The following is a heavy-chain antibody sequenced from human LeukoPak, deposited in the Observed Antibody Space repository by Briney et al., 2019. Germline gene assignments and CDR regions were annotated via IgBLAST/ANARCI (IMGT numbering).Heavy chain of an antibody. J-gene: IGHJ4*02. CDR1: GGSFSGYY. V-gene: IGHV4-34*01. CDR2: INHSAST. D-gene: IGHD2-2*01. CDR3: ARFDLGYCSSTSCPTHDY. Sequence: SETLSLTCAVYGGSFSGYYWSWIRQPPGKGLEWIGEINHSASTNYNPSLKSRVTISVDTSKNQFSLKLSSVTAADTAVYYCARFDLGYCSSTSCPTHDYWGQGTLVTVSS.